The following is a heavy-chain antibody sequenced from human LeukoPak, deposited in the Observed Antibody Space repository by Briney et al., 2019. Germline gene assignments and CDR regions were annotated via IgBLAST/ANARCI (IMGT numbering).Heavy chain of an antibody. Sequence: ASVKVSCKASGYTFTSYDINWVRQATGQGLEWMGWMNPNSGNTGYAQKFQGRVNITRNTSISTAYMELSSLRSEDTAVYYCARGGGYSGYDQGFGARYAFDIWGQGTMVTVSS. D-gene: IGHD5-12*01. CDR2: MNPNSGNT. CDR1: GYTFTSYD. V-gene: IGHV1-8*03. J-gene: IGHJ3*02. CDR3: ARGGGYSGYDQGFGARYAFDI.